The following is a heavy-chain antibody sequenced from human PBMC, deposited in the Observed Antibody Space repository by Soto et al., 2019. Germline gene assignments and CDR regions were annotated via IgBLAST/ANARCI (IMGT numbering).Heavy chain of an antibody. CDR1: GYTFTDSH. J-gene: IGHJ4*02. Sequence: QVQLVQSGAEVKKPGASVKVSCKTSGYTFTDSHMHWVRQAPGQRLEWMGWISPSSGGTNFARKFQARVTLTRDTSISTAYMEVTSLKSDDTAVYYCATDLGSGRIPWGQGTLVTVTS. CDR3: ATDLGSGRIP. CDR2: ISPSSGGT. D-gene: IGHD6-25*01. V-gene: IGHV1-2*02.